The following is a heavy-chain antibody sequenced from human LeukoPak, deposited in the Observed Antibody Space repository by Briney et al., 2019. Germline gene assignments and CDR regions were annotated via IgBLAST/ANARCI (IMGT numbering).Heavy chain of an antibody. CDR1: GYTFTSYG. CDR2: ISAYNGNT. D-gene: IGHD6-19*01. Sequence: ASVKVSCKASGYTFTSYGISWVRQAPGQGLEWMGWISAYNGNTNYAQKLQGRVTMTTDTSTSTAYMELRSLRSEDTAVYYCARVSGIAVAGSGSDGMDVWGQGTTVTVSS. V-gene: IGHV1-18*01. CDR3: ARVSGIAVAGSGSDGMDV. J-gene: IGHJ6*02.